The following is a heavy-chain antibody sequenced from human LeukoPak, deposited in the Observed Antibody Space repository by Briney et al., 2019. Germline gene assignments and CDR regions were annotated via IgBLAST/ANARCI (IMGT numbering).Heavy chain of an antibody. CDR1: GFTFSSYA. Sequence: SGGSLRLSCAASGFTFSSYAMSWVRQAPGKGLEWVSVITGSGGSTYYADSVKDRFTISRDNSKNTLYLQVNSLRAEDTAVYYCARGQLWFGELLDDAFHMWGQGTMVTVSS. D-gene: IGHD3-10*01. V-gene: IGHV3-23*01. CDR2: ITGSGGST. CDR3: ARGQLWFGELLDDAFHM. J-gene: IGHJ3*02.